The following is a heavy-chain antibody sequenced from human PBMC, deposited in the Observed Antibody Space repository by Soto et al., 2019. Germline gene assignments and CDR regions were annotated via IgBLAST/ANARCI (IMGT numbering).Heavy chain of an antibody. CDR2: INHSGST. D-gene: IGHD3-3*01. CDR1: GGSFSGYY. J-gene: IGHJ6*03. CDR3: ARVYYDLWSGPYYYYYYMDV. V-gene: IGHV4-34*01. Sequence: SETLSLTCAVYGGSFSGYYWSWIRQPPGKGLEWIGEINHSGSTNYNPSLKSRVTISVDTSKNQFSLKLSSVTAADTAVYYCARVYYDLWSGPYYYYYYMDVWGKGTTVTVSS.